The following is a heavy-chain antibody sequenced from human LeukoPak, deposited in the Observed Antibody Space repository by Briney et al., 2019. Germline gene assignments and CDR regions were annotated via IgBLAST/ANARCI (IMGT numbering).Heavy chain of an antibody. D-gene: IGHD3-22*01. CDR1: GFTFSSYG. V-gene: IGHV3-33*06. J-gene: IGHJ3*02. CDR3: AKYDSSGYYPGDAFDI. CDR2: IWYDGSNK. Sequence: PGGSLRLSCAASGFTFSSYGMHRVRQAPGKGLEWVAVIWYDGSNKYYADSVKGRFTISRDNSKNTLYLQMNSLRAEDTAVYYCAKYDSSGYYPGDAFDIWGQGTMVTVSS.